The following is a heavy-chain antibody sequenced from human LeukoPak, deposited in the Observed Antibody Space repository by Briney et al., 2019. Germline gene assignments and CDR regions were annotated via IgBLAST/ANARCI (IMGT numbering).Heavy chain of an antibody. CDR3: ARSYQTFYHYYGMDV. V-gene: IGHV4-59*01. CDR1: GGSISSYY. J-gene: IGHJ6*02. CDR2: IYYSGST. Sequence: SETLSLTCTVSGGSISSYYWSWIRQPPGKGLEWIGYIYYSGSTNYNPSLKSRVTISVDTSKNQFSLKLSSVTAADTAVYYCARSYQTFYHYYGMDVWGQGTTVTVSS. D-gene: IGHD2-2*01.